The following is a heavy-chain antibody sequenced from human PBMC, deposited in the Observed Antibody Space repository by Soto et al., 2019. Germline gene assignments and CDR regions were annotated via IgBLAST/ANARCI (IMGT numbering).Heavy chain of an antibody. Sequence: QVQLVESGGGVVQPGRSLRLSCAASGFTFSSYAMYWVRQAPGKGLEWVAVISYDGNNKYYADSVKGRFTISRDNSKNTLYLQMNSVRAEDMAVYYCARAGCDGGSCYTLVGLRYGMDVWGQGTTFTVSS. J-gene: IGHJ6*02. CDR3: ARAGCDGGSCYTLVGLRYGMDV. CDR1: GFTFSSYA. D-gene: IGHD2-15*01. CDR2: ISYDGNNK. V-gene: IGHV3-30-3*01.